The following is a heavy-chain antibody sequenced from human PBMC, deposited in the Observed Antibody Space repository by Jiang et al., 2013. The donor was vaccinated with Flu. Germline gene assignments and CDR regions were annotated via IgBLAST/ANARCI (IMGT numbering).Heavy chain of an antibody. D-gene: IGHD3-3*01. CDR3: ARAQITIFGVVTNGGWFDP. CDR1: GYSFTSYW. Sequence: KGSGYSFTSYWIGWVRQMPGKGLEWMGIIYPGDSDTRYSPSFQGQVTISADKSISTAYLQWSSLKASDTAMYYCARAQITIFGVVTNGGWFDPWGQGTLVTVSS. CDR2: IYPGDSDT. J-gene: IGHJ5*02. V-gene: IGHV5-51*01.